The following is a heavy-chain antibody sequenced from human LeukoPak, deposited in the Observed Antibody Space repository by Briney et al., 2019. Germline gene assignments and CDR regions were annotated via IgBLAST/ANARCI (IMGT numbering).Heavy chain of an antibody. V-gene: IGHV4-4*07. J-gene: IGHJ5*02. CDR1: GGSISYFY. D-gene: IGHD3-10*01. CDR2: IYTSGST. Sequence: SETLSLTCTVSGGSISYFYWSWIRQPAGKGLEWIGRIYTSGSTNYNPSLKSRVTMSVDTSKKQFSLKLSSVTVADTAVYYCARTPLRGATFFTSYPNWFDTWGQGTLVTVSS. CDR3: ARTPLRGATFFTSYPNWFDT.